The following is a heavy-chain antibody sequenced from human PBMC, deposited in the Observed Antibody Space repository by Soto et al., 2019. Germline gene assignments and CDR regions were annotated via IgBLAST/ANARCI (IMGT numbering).Heavy chain of an antibody. V-gene: IGHV4-31*03. Sequence: QVQLQESGPGLVKPSQTLSLTCTVSGGSISSGDYYWSWIRQHPGKGLEWIGYIYYSGSTYYNPSLKSRVNISVDTSKNQFSLKLSSVTAADTAGYYCARWWSGSRQGFDPWGQGTLVTVSS. J-gene: IGHJ5*02. CDR3: ARWWSGSRQGFDP. D-gene: IGHD3-3*01. CDR1: GGSISSGDYY. CDR2: IYYSGST.